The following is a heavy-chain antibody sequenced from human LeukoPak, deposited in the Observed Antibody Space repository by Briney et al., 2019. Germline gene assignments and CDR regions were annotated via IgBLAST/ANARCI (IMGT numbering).Heavy chain of an antibody. CDR1: GFTFSSYA. CDR2: ISYDGSNK. Sequence: EPGGSLRLSCAASGFTFSSYAMHWVRQAPGKGLEWVAVISYDGSNKYYADSVKGRFTISRDNSKNTLYLQMNSLRAEDTAVYYCARGGEQLWSDYYYYYYGMDVWGQGTTVTVSS. J-gene: IGHJ6*02. CDR3: ARGGEQLWSDYYYYYYGMDV. V-gene: IGHV3-30-3*01. D-gene: IGHD5-18*01.